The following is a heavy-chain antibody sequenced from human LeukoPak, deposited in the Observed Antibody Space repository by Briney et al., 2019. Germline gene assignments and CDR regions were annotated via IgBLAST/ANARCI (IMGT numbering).Heavy chain of an antibody. V-gene: IGHV4-39*01. D-gene: IGHD3-16*01. CDR2: IYYSGST. J-gene: IGHJ4*02. CDR3: ARHGLYQDYGY. CDR1: GDSISSTSSF. Sequence: SETLSLTCTVSGDSISSTSSFWAWIRQPPGKGLEWIANIYYSGSTHYNPSLKSRVTISVDTSKNQFSLRLTSVTAADTAVYYCARHGLYQDYGYWGQGTLVSVSS.